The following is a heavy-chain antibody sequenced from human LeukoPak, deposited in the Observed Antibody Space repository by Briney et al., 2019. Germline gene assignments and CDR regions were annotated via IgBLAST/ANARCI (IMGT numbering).Heavy chain of an antibody. D-gene: IGHD3-3*01. J-gene: IGHJ4*02. CDR3: ASTIFGVVIMSPFDY. V-gene: IGHV1-69*04. CDR2: IIPILGIA. CDR1: GFTFSSYA. Sequence: PGGSLRLSCAASGFTFSSYAISWVRQAPGQGLEWMGRIIPILGIANYAQKFQGRVTITADKSTSTAYMELSSLRSEDTAVYYCASTIFGVVIMSPFDYWGQGTLVTVSS.